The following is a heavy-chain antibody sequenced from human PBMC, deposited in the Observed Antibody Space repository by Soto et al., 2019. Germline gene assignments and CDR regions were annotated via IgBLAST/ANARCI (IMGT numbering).Heavy chain of an antibody. J-gene: IGHJ5*02. CDR1: GTSVSNYY. CDR3: ARDSGAYGLLTRQWHGWFDP. V-gene: IGHV4-59*02. D-gene: IGHD6-19*01. Sequence: QLQESGPGLVKPSETLSLTCTVSGTSVSNYYWSWIRQPPGKGLEWIGHVYYSGSPNYNHSLKSPAPKSRVTTTNHVSQNLSFVTAADTAVDDSARDSGAYGLLTRQWHGWFDPWGQGTLVTVSS. CDR2: VYYSGSP.